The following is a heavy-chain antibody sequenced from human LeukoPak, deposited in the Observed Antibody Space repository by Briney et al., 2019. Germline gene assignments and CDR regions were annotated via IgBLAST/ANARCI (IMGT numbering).Heavy chain of an antibody. CDR2: INPNNGCT. CDR1: GYTFTGYY. CDR3: ASLAGNWNPIDY. V-gene: IGHV1-2*06. Sequence: ASVKVSCKASGYTFTGYYMHWVRQAPGQGLEWMGRINPNNGCTNYAQKFQGRVTMTRDTSISTAYMELSRLRSDDTAVYYCASLAGNWNPIDYWGQGTLVTVSS. D-gene: IGHD1-20*01. J-gene: IGHJ4*02.